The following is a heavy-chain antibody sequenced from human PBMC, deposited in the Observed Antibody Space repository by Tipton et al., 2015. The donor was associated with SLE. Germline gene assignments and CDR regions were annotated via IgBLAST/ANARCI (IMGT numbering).Heavy chain of an antibody. CDR2: IYYSGST. V-gene: IGHV4-59*01. J-gene: IGHJ6*03. CDR3: ARGGGIRFLEWDYYYMDV. CDR1: GGSISSYY. Sequence: TLSLTCTVSGGSISSYYWSWIRQPPGKGLEWIGYIYYSGSTNYNPSLKSRVTISVDTSKNKFSLKLSSVTAADTAVYYCARGGGIRFLEWDYYYMDVWGKGTAVTVSS. D-gene: IGHD3-3*01.